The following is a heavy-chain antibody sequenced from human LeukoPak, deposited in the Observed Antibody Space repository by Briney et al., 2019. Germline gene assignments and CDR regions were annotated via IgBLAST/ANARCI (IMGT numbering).Heavy chain of an antibody. CDR3: ARDGSKLTGDGDLDF. J-gene: IGHJ4*02. CDR2: SNSNTGES. V-gene: IGHV7-4-1*02. D-gene: IGHD7-27*01. Sequence: ASVKVSCKASGYIFSDYTINWVRQAPGQGLEYMGWSNSNTGESTSAQGFTGRFVFSLDTSVTTAYLQINNLRADDTGIYYCARDGSKLTGDGDLDFWGPGTLVTVSS. CDR1: GYIFSDYT.